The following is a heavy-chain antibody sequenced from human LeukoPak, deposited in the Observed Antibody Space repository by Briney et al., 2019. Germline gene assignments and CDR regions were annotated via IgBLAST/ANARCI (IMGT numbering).Heavy chain of an antibody. CDR2: IKQDGSEK. D-gene: IGHD2-2*01. Sequence: GGSLRLSCAASGFTFSSYWMSWVRQAPGKGLEWVANIKQDGSEKYYVDSVKGRFTISRDNAKNSLYLQMNSLRAEDTAVYYCARVETGEYQLLSRYYYYYMDVWGKGTTVTVSS. J-gene: IGHJ6*03. CDR3: ARVETGEYQLLSRYYYYYMDV. V-gene: IGHV3-7*01. CDR1: GFTFSSYW.